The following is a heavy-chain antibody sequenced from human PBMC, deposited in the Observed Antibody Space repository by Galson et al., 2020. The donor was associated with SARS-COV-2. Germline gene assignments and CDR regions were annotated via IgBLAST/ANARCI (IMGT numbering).Heavy chain of an antibody. J-gene: IGHJ3*01. CDR3: AFQIRRTDLFDR. CDR1: GFTFKNYL. CDR2: IKPDGSEQ. Sequence: GESLKISCAASGFTFKNYLMNWVRPAPGKGLEWVANIKPDGSEQNHVDSMEGRFTIARDNVKDPLYPQMRSLRVEDTAVYYWAFQIRRTDLFDRWGQGTVVAVSS. V-gene: IGHV3-7*05.